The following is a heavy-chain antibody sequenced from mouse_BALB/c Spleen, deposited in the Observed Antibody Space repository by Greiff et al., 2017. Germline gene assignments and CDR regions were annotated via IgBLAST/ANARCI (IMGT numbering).Heavy chain of an antibody. CDR3: ARYYYGSRWYFDV. Sequence: VQLQQPGAELVKPGASVKLSCKASGYTFTSYWMHWVKQRPGQGLEWIGEINPSNGRTNYNEKFKSKATLTVDKSSSTAYMQLSSLTSEDSAVYYCARYYYGSRWYFDVWGAGTTGTVSS. CDR1: GYTFTSYW. CDR2: INPSNGRT. J-gene: IGHJ1*01. V-gene: IGHV1S81*02. D-gene: IGHD1-1*01.